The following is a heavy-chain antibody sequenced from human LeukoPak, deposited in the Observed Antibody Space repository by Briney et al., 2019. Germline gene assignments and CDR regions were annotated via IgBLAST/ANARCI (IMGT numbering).Heavy chain of an antibody. CDR3: ARDRWSSSSSEGALDI. CDR2: ISAYNGNK. V-gene: IGHV1-18*01. Sequence: ASVKVSCKASGYTFTNYGISGVRQDPGQGLDWMVWISAYNGNKVYAQELQGRVTMTTDTSTSTAYMELRTLRSEDTAVYYCARDRWSSSSSEGALDIWGQGTMVTVSS. D-gene: IGHD6-6*01. CDR1: GYTFTNYG. J-gene: IGHJ3*02.